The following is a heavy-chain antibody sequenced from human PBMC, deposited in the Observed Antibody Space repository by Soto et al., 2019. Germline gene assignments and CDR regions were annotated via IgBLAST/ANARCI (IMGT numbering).Heavy chain of an antibody. Sequence: PGGSLRLSCAAAGFTFRNYAMNWVRQAPGKGLELVSSISSNGGSAYYADSVKGRFTISRDNSKNTLYLQMNSLRADDTAVYYCARGYCSAVGCYVHYYYGFDVWRQGTTVTVSS. J-gene: IGHJ6*02. CDR3: ARGYCSAVGCYVHYYYGFDV. V-gene: IGHV3-23*01. CDR1: GFTFRNYA. D-gene: IGHD2-15*01. CDR2: ISSNGGSA.